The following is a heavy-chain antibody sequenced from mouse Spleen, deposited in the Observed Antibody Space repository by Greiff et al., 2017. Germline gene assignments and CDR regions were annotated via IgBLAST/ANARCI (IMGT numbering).Heavy chain of an antibody. Sequence: EVQLVESGGGLVKPGGSLKLSCAASGFTFSSYAMSWVRQTPEKRLEWVATISSGGSYTYYPDSVKGRFTISRDNAKNTLYLQMSSLRSEDTAMYYCARRGGEDYFDYWGQGTTLTVSS. CDR1: GFTFSSYA. V-gene: IGHV5-9-3*01. CDR2: ISSGGSYT. D-gene: IGHD1-1*02. CDR3: ARRGGEDYFDY. J-gene: IGHJ2*01.